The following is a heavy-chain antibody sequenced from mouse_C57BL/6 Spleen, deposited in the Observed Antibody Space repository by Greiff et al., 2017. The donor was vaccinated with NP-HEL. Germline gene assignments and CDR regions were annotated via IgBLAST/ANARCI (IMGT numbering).Heavy chain of an antibody. CDR1: GYTFTSYW. Sequence: QVQLKQPGAELVKPGASVKLSCKASGYTFTSYWMHWVKQRPGQGLEWIGMIHPNSGSTNYNEKFKSKATLTVDKSSSTAYMQLSSLTSEDAAVYYCARLDLLGRSYWGQGTTLTVSS. J-gene: IGHJ2*01. CDR3: ARLDLLGRSY. D-gene: IGHD4-1*01. V-gene: IGHV1-64*01. CDR2: IHPNSGST.